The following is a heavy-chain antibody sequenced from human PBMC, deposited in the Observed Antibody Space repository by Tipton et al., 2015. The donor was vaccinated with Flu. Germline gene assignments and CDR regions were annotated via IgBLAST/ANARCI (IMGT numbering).Heavy chain of an antibody. J-gene: IGHJ4*02. D-gene: IGHD2-21*01. CDR3: ARSPKFQSSPFDY. V-gene: IGHV4-59*08. CDR2: IYYSGST. CDR1: GGSISSYY. Sequence: TLSLTYTVSGGSISSYYWSWIRQPPGKGLEWIGYIYYSGSTNYNPSLKSRVTISVDTSKNQFSLKLSSVTAADTAVYYCARSPKFQSSPFDYWGQGTLVTVSS.